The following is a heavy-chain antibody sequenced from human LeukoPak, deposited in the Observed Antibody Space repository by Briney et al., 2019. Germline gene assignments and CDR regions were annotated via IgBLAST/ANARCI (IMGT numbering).Heavy chain of an antibody. V-gene: IGHV1-2*02. CDR3: ARAQNCGGDCYLPYYYYYYMDV. CDR2: INHNSGGT. Sequence: ASLKVSCKASGYTFTGYYMHWVRQAPGQGLEWMGWINHNSGGTNYAQKFQGRVTMTRDTSISTAYMELSRLRSDDTAVYYCARAQNCGGDCYLPYYYYYYMDVWRKGTTVTVSS. J-gene: IGHJ6*03. D-gene: IGHD2-21*01. CDR1: GYTFTGYY.